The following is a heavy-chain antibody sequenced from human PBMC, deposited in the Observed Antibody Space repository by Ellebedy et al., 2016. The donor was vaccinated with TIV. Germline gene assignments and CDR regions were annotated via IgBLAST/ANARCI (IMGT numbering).Heavy chain of an antibody. J-gene: IGHJ4*02. CDR2: ISSSGHSM. CDR1: GFTFSGYY. D-gene: IGHD6-19*01. CDR3: ARDRFSVAGTNFDY. Sequence: GGSLRLXXVVSGFTFSGYYMSWIRQAPGKGLEWIAYISSSGHSMHYADSVRDRFTISRDNAKNSLYLQMSSLRDDDAAVYYCARDRFSVAGTNFDYWGRGTLVTVSS. V-gene: IGHV3-11*01.